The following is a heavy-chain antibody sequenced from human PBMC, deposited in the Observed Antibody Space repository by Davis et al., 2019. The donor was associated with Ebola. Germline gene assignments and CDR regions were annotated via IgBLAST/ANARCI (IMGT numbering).Heavy chain of an antibody. D-gene: IGHD2-2*01. CDR2: INPSGGST. V-gene: IGHV1-46*01. CDR3: ARALIPAAMSTYYYYGMDV. CDR1: GYTFTSYY. J-gene: IGHJ6*04. Sequence: ASVKVSCKASGYTFTSYYMHWVRQAPGQGLEWMGIINPSGGSTSYAQKFQGRVTMTRDTSTSTVYMELNSLRSEDTAVYYCARALIPAAMSTYYYYGMDVWGKGTTVTVSS.